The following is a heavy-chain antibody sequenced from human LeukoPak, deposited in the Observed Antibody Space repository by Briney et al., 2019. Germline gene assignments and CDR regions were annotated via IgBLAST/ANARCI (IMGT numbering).Heavy chain of an antibody. D-gene: IGHD1-26*01. V-gene: IGHV3-23*01. CDR1: GFTFTIYG. Sequence: GGSLRLSCAASGFTFTIYGMHWVRQAPGKGLEWVSAISGSGGSTCYADSVKGRFTISRDNSKNKLYLQMNSLRAEDTAVYYCAKGDRSGSYSYFDYWGQGTLVTVPS. CDR2: ISGSGGST. J-gene: IGHJ4*02. CDR3: AKGDRSGSYSYFDY.